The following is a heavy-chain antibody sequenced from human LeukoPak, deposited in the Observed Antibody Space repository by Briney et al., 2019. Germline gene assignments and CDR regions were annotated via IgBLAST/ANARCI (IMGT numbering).Heavy chain of an antibody. J-gene: IGHJ4*02. CDR2: INHSGST. CDR3: ASPWGYGSGI. V-gene: IGHV4-34*01. CDR1: GGFFSGYY. D-gene: IGHD3-10*01. Sequence: SETLSLTCAVYGGFFSGYYWSWIRQPPGKGLEWIGEINHSGSTNYNPSLKSRVTISVDTSKKQFSLKLSSVTAADTAMYYCASPWGYGSGIWGQGTLVTVSS.